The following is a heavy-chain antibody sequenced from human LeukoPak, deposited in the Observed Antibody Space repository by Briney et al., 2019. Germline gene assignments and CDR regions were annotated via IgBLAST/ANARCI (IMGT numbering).Heavy chain of an antibody. V-gene: IGHV3-43D*04. CDR1: GFTFDDYA. CDR2: ISWDGGST. CDR3: ARSEDTAMVFSY. Sequence: PGGSLRLSCAASGFTFDDYAMHWVRQAPGKGLEWVSLISWDGGSTYYADSVKGRFTISRDNSKNSLYLQMNSLRAEDTAVYYCARSEDTAMVFSYWGQGTLVTVSS. J-gene: IGHJ4*02. D-gene: IGHD5-18*01.